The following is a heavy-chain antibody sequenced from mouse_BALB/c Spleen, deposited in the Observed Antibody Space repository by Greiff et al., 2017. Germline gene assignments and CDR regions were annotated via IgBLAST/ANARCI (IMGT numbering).Heavy chain of an antibody. J-gene: IGHJ4*01. D-gene: IGHD2-14*01. V-gene: IGHV5-6*02. CDR1: GFTFSSYG. CDR2: ISSGGSYT. Sequence: DVMLVESGGDLVKPGGSLKLSCAASGFTFSSYGMSWVRQTPDKRLEWVATISSGGSYTYYPDSVKGRFTISRDNAKNTLYLQMSSLKSEDTAMYYCARNYRYDGYYYAMDYWGQGTSVTVSS. CDR3: ARNYRYDGYYYAMDY.